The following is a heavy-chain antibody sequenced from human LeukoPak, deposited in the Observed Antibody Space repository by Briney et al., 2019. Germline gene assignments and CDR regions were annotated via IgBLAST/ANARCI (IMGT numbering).Heavy chain of an antibody. D-gene: IGHD3-3*01. CDR2: IIPILGIA. CDR3: ARESGYMIND. J-gene: IGHJ4*02. Sequence: SVKVSCKASGGTFSSYAINWARQAPGQGLEWMGRIIPILGIANYAQKFQGRVTITTDESTSTAYMELSSLRSEDTAVYYCARESGYMINDWGQGTLVTVSS. CDR1: GGTFSSYA. V-gene: IGHV1-69*04.